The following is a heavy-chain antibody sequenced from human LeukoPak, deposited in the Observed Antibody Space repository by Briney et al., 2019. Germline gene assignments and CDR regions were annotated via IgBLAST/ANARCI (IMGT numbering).Heavy chain of an antibody. CDR3: AKGGSQSYYYYYYMDV. CDR2: FSGSGGST. V-gene: IGHV3-23*01. J-gene: IGHJ6*03. Sequence: PGGSLRLSCAASGFTFSSYAISWVRQAPGKGLEWVSAFSGSGGSTYYADSVKGRFTISRDNSKNTLYLQMNSLRAEDTAVYYCAKGGSQSYYYYYYMDVWGKGTTVTVSS. CDR1: GFTFSSYA. D-gene: IGHD6-19*01.